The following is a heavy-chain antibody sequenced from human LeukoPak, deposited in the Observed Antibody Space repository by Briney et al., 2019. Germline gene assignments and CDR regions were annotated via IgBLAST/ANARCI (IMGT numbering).Heavy chain of an antibody. CDR1: GFTFSGYY. J-gene: IGHJ4*02. V-gene: IGHV3-23*01. CDR2: IGNSDET. D-gene: IGHD3-16*01. CDR3: AKGGLRGGTYNDDF. Sequence: GGSLRLSCAASGFTFSGYYMSWIRQAPGMGLEWVAAIGNSDETYYADAAKGRFTISRDTSKNTLFLQMNNLRAEDTAVYFCAKGGLRGGTYNDDFWGQGTLVTVSS.